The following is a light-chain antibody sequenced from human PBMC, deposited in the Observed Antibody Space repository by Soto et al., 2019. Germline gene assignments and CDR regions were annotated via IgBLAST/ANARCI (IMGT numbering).Light chain of an antibody. J-gene: IGKJ1*01. V-gene: IGKV3-15*01. CDR2: GVS. CDR1: QNIRNN. Sequence: EVVMTQSPASLSVSPGERVNLSCRASQNIRNNLAWYQQKPGQSPRLLLSGVSTREAGVPGRFSVSGSGTEFTLIISSLQSEAFAIYYRQQYTNWPPWTFGHGTKV. CDR3: QQYTNWPPWT.